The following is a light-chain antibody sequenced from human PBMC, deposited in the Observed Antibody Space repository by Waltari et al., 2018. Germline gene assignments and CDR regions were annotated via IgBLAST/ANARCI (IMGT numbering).Light chain of an antibody. CDR3: QQSSRTPFT. J-gene: IGKJ3*01. CDR1: QTISRY. CDR2: TSS. V-gene: IGKV1-39*01. Sequence: TQSPSSLSASVGDRVTITCRASQTISRYLNWYQQKPGKAPKLLIYTSSRLQSGVPSRFSGIGSGTDFTLTISSLQPEDFATYFCQQSSRTPFTFGPGTKVEI.